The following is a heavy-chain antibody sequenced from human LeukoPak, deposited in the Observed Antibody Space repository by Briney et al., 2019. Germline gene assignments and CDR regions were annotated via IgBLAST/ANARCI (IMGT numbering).Heavy chain of an antibody. Sequence: SETLSLTCTVSGGSMSGYFWSWIRQPPGKGLEWIGYIYYSGSTNYNPSLKSRVAISVDTSKNQFSLKVTSVTAADTAVYYCARSRGGSSLDYWGQGALVTVSS. J-gene: IGHJ4*02. V-gene: IGHV4-59*01. D-gene: IGHD5-24*01. CDR1: GGSMSGYF. CDR3: ARSRGGSSLDY. CDR2: IYYSGST.